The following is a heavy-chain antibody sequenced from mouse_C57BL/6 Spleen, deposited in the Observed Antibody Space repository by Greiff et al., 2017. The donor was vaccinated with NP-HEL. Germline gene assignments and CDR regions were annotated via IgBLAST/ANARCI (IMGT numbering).Heavy chain of an antibody. J-gene: IGHJ2*01. Sequence: EVQRVESGGDLVKPGGSLKLSCAASGFTFSSYGMSWVRQTPDKRLEWVATISSGGSYTYYPDSVKGRFTISRDNAKNTLYLQMSSLKSEDTAMYYCARMGQLGPYYFDYWGQGTTLTVSS. CDR1: GFTFSSYG. CDR2: ISSGGSYT. D-gene: IGHD4-1*02. CDR3: ARMGQLGPYYFDY. V-gene: IGHV5-6*01.